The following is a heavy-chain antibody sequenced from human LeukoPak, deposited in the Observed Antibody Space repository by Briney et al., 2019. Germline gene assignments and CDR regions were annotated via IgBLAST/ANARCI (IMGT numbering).Heavy chain of an antibody. CDR3: ARGGGPGNYPFDF. J-gene: IGHJ4*02. Sequence: ASGKVSCKASGYTFTTYYMHWVRQAAGQGLEWVGIIHPRGGSTTYAQKFQGRVTMTRDTSTSTVYMELSSLKSDDTAVYYCARGGGPGNYPFDFWGEGTLVTVYS. V-gene: IGHV1-46*01. D-gene: IGHD1-7*01. CDR2: IHPRGGST. CDR1: GYTFTTYY.